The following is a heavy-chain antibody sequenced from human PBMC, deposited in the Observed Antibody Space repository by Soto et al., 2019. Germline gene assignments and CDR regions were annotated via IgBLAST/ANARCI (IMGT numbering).Heavy chain of an antibody. D-gene: IGHD3-3*01. CDR2: INPATGAA. CDR3: ARGGGVGVAGSAAFDM. CDR1: GYPVTAYY. V-gene: IGHV1-2*02. J-gene: IGHJ3*02. Sequence: QLHLVQSGAVVKKPGASVTVSCSASGYPVTAYYMHWVRQAPGRGLEWMGGINPATGAAKYTQTFRGRVTMTRDTSTGTVFMELSGLTFEDTAVFYCARGGGVGVAGSAAFDMWGQGTLVTVSS.